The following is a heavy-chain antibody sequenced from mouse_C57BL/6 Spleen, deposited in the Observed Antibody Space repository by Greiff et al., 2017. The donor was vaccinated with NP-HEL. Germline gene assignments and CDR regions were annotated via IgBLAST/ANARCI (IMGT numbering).Heavy chain of an antibody. CDR2: INPNNGGT. CDR1: GYTFTDYN. J-gene: IGHJ2*01. CDR3: ARSDYGSSSYFDY. Sequence: EVKLVESGPELVKPGASVKIPCKASGYTFTDYNMDWVKQSHGKSLEWIGDINPNNGGTIYNQKFKGKATLTVDKSSSTAYMELRSLTSEDTAVYYCARSDYGSSSYFDYWGQGTTLTVSS. D-gene: IGHD1-1*01. V-gene: IGHV1-18*01.